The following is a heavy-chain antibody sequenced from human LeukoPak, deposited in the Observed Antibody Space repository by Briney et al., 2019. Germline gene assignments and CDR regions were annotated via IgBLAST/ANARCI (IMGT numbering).Heavy chain of an antibody. D-gene: IGHD5-12*01. V-gene: IGHV3-53*01. J-gene: IGHJ4*02. CDR3: ARDNGIVAPSIPLDY. CDR1: GFTVSSNY. Sequence: GGSLRLSCAASGFTVSSNYMSWVRQAPGKGLEWVSVIYSGGSTYYADSVKGRFTISRDNSKNTLYLQMNSLRAEDTAVYYCARDNGIVAPSIPLDYWGQGTLVTVSS. CDR2: IYSGGST.